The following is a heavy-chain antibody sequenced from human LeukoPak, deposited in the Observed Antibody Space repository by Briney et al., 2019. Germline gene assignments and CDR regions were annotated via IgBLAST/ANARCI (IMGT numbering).Heavy chain of an antibody. V-gene: IGHV3-7*01. Sequence: GGSLRLSCAASGFTFSSYWMSWVRQAPGKGLEWVANINQDGSEKYYVDSVRGRFTISRDNSKNTLYLQMNSLRAEDTAVYYCARDSSSWYYFDYWGQGTLVTVSS. CDR3: ARDSSSWYYFDY. J-gene: IGHJ4*02. CDR2: INQDGSEK. CDR1: GFTFSSYW. D-gene: IGHD6-13*01.